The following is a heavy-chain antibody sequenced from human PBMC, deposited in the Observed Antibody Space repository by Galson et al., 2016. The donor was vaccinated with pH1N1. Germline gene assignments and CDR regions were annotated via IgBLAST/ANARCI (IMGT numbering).Heavy chain of an antibody. V-gene: IGHV5-51*03. Sequence: QSGAEVKKPGDSLKIPCKASGSSFTHYWIGWVRQMPGKGLEWMGIIYPADSDTRYSPSFQGPVTISADSSISTAHLQWSSLKASDTAMYYGARQSIDPMVPGSFYPWGEGTLVTVSS. CDR2: IYPADSDT. CDR1: GSSFTHYW. CDR3: ARQSIDPMVPGSFYP. D-gene: IGHD4/OR15-4a*01. J-gene: IGHJ5*02.